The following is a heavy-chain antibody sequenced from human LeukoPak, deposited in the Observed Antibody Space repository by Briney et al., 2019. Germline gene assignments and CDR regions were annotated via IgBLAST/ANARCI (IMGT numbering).Heavy chain of an antibody. CDR3: ARTPDYCTSTACYADYYYGMDV. Sequence: PSETLSLTCIVSGGSATTYYWTWIRQPPGKGLEWIGYVYYSGNTNYNPSLESRVTISVDIPKNRVSLRLSSVTAADTAVYYCARTPDYCTSTACYADYYYGMDVWGPGATVTVSS. J-gene: IGHJ6*02. CDR2: VYYSGNT. V-gene: IGHV4-59*08. D-gene: IGHD2-2*01. CDR1: GGSATTYY.